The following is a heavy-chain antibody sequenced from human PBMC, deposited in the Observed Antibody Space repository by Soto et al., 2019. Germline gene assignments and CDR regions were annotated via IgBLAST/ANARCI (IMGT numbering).Heavy chain of an antibody. CDR1: GGSISSYY. D-gene: IGHD3-3*01. Sequence: SETLSLTCTVSGGSISSYYWSWIRQPPGKGLEWIGYIYYSGSTNYNPSLKSRVTISVDTSKNQFSLKLSSVTAADTAVYYCARSSLEWLSMYYYYGMDVWGQGTTVTVSS. J-gene: IGHJ6*02. CDR2: IYYSGST. CDR3: ARSSLEWLSMYYYYGMDV. V-gene: IGHV4-59*01.